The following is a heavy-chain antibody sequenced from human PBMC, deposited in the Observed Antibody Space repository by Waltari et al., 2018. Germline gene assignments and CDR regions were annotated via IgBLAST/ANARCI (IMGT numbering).Heavy chain of an antibody. J-gene: IGHJ4*02. V-gene: IGHV3-30*02. D-gene: IGHD2-21*02. Sequence: QVQLVESGGCLVQPVGSLRLSCAASGFTFSSYGMHWVRQAPGKGLEGVAFIRYDGSNKYYADSGKGRFTISRDNSKNTLYLQMNSLRAEDTAVYYCAKGRGDFLPLDYWGQGTLVTVSS. CDR3: AKGRGDFLPLDY. CDR1: GFTFSSYG. CDR2: IRYDGSNK.